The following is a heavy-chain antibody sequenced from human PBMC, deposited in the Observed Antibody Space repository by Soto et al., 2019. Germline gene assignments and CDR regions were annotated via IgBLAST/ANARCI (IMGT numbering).Heavy chain of an antibody. D-gene: IGHD6-13*01. V-gene: IGHV5-51*01. J-gene: IGHJ6*02. Sequence: PGESLKISCKGSGYTFTSYWIAWVRQMPGKGLEWMGIIYPGDSDTRYSPSFQGQVTMSADKSISTAYLQWSSLKASDSAIYYCARGYSSSPLEDGMDVWGQGTTVTVSS. CDR3: ARGYSSSPLEDGMDV. CDR2: IYPGDSDT. CDR1: GYTFTSYW.